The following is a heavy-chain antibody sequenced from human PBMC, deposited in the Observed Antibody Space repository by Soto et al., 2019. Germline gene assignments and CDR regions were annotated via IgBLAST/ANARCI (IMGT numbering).Heavy chain of an antibody. D-gene: IGHD3-3*01. J-gene: IGHJ4*02. CDR1: GFTFSGAW. V-gene: IGHV3-15*07. CDR3: TADMYDFWSGYSPTHYFDY. Sequence: EVQLVESGGDLVQPGGSLRLSCAASGFTFSGAWMNWVRQAPGKGLEWVGRIKSKADGATTDYAAVVKGRFAISRDDSKNMLYLQMNNLKSEDTAVYYCTADMYDFWSGYSPTHYFDYWGQGALVTVSS. CDR2: IKSKADGATT.